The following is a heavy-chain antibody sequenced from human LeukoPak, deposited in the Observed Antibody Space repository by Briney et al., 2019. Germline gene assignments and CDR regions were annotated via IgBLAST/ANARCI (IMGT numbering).Heavy chain of an antibody. Sequence: ASVKVSFKASGYTFTSYGISWVRQAPGQGLEWMGWISAYNGNTNYAQKLQGRVTMTTDTSTSTAYMELRSLRSDDTAVYYCARERLGYCSGGSCYPLDYWGQGTLVTVSS. V-gene: IGHV1-18*01. CDR1: GYTFTSYG. J-gene: IGHJ4*02. D-gene: IGHD2-15*01. CDR2: ISAYNGNT. CDR3: ARERLGYCSGGSCYPLDY.